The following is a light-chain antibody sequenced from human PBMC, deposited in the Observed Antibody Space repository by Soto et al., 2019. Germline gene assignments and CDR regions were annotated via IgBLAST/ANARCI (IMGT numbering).Light chain of an antibody. CDR3: QQYGSSRT. J-gene: IGKJ1*01. CDR2: GAS. Sequence: EIVLTPSPGTLSLSPCERATLCWSASQSVSSSYLAWYQQKPGQAPRLLIYGASSRATGIPDRFSGSGSGTDFTLTISRLEPEDFAVYYCQQYGSSRTFGQGTKV. CDR1: QSVSSSY. V-gene: IGKV3-20*01.